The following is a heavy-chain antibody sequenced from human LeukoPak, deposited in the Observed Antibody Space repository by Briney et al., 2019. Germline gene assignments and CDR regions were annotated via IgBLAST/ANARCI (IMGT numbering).Heavy chain of an antibody. J-gene: IGHJ3*02. Sequence: SETLSLTCAVYGGSFSDYYWSWIRQPPGKGLQWIGEINHSGSTNYNPSLKSRVTISVDTSKNEYSLKRSSVTAADTALYFCARARPFIVGATIAFVIWGQGKMGTVSS. V-gene: IGHV4-34*01. CDR3: ARARPFIVGATIAFVI. D-gene: IGHD1-26*01. CDR2: INHSGST. CDR1: GGSFSDYY.